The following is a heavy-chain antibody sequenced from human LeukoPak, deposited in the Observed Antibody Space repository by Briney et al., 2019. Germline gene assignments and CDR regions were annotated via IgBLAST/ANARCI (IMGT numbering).Heavy chain of an antibody. CDR2: IKQDGSEK. J-gene: IGHJ4*02. CDR1: GFTFSSYW. V-gene: IGHV3-7*03. CDR3: ARDFDRYYYDSSNYPTFDY. D-gene: IGHD3-22*01. Sequence: GGSLRLSCAASGFTFSSYWVSWVRQAPGKGLEWVANIKQDGSEKYYVDSVKGRFTISRDNAKNSLYLQMNSLRAEDTAVYYCARDFDRYYYDSSNYPTFDYWGQGTLVTVSS.